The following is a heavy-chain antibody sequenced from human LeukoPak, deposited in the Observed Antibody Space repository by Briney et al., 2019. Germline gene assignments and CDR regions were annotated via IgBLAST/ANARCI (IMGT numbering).Heavy chain of an antibody. J-gene: IGHJ4*02. D-gene: IGHD3-3*01. V-gene: IGHV3-7*01. Sequence: GGSLRLSCAASGFTFSSYWMSWVRQAPGKGLEWVANIKKDGSEKYSVDSVKGRFTISRDNAKKSLYLQMNSLRAEDMAVYYCARHYDFWSGFDYWGQGTLVTVSS. CDR3: ARHYDFWSGFDY. CDR2: IKKDGSEK. CDR1: GFTFSSYW.